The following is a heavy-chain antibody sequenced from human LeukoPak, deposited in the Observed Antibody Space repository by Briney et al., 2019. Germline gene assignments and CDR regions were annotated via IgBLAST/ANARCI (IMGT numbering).Heavy chain of an antibody. CDR2: ISGSGIST. J-gene: IGHJ4*02. D-gene: IGHD3-22*01. Sequence: PGGSLRLSCAAAGFTFSDYGMNWVRQAPGKGLEWVSGISGSGISTYYADSVKGRFTISRDNSKNTLYLQMNSLRPEDSAVHYCAKDGRGSGYFPDYWGQGTLVTVSS. V-gene: IGHV3-23*01. CDR1: GFTFSDYG. CDR3: AKDGRGSGYFPDY.